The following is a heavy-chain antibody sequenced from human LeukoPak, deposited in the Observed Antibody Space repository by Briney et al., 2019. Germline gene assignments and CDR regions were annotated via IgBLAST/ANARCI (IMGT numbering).Heavy chain of an antibody. CDR1: GFTVNMYA. D-gene: IGHD3-16*01. CDR2: ISVRGGTT. J-gene: IGHJ4*02. Sequence: GGSLRLSCAASGFTVNMYAMSWVRQAPGKGLEWVSGISVRGGTTYYAESVRGRFTISRDNSNNTLYLQMNTLRDDDTALYYCARGGPRNSHDYWGQGTLVTVSS. V-gene: IGHV3-23*01. CDR3: ARGGPRNSHDY.